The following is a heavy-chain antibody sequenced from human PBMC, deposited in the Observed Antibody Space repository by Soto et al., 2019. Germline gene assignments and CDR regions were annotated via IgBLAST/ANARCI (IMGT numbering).Heavy chain of an antibody. CDR1: GYTFTSYA. Sequence: ASVKVSCKASGYTFTSYAMHWVRQAPGQRLEWMGWINAGNGNTKYSQKFQGRVTITRDTYASTAYMELSSLRSEDTAVYYCARVRIADCTNGVCPWPFDYWGQGTLVTVSS. D-gene: IGHD2-8*01. CDR2: INAGNGNT. J-gene: IGHJ4*02. V-gene: IGHV1-3*01. CDR3: ARVRIADCTNGVCPWPFDY.